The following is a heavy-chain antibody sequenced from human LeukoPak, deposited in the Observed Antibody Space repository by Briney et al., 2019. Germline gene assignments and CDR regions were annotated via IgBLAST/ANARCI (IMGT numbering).Heavy chain of an antibody. Sequence: GGSVRVTCKASGYTFTIYYMHWVRQAPGKGLEWMGVINPGGGSTTYAQKFQGRLTMTRDTSTSTVSMEMSSQRAEDTALYYCAGGSGSPDYWGQGTLVTVSS. CDR2: INPGGGST. V-gene: IGHV1-46*01. CDR3: AGGSGSPDY. D-gene: IGHD1-26*01. CDR1: GYTFTIYY. J-gene: IGHJ4*02.